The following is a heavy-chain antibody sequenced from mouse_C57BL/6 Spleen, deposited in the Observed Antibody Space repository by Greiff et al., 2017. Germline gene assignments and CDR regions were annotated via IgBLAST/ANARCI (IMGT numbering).Heavy chain of an antibody. CDR1: GYTFTSYW. CDR3: ASSYGYDVPFFAY. D-gene: IGHD2-2*01. Sequence: QQSCKASGYTFTSYWMHWVKQRPGRGLEWIGRIDPNSGGTKYNEKIKSKATLTVDKPSSTAYMQLSSLTSEDSAVYYCASSYGYDVPFFAYWGQGTRVAVSA. CDR2: IDPNSGGT. V-gene: IGHV1-72*01. J-gene: IGHJ3*01.